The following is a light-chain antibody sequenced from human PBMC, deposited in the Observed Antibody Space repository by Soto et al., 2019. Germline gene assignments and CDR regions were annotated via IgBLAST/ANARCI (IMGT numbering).Light chain of an antibody. CDR1: SSDVGSYNL. V-gene: IGLV2-23*01. CDR3: CSYAGSSTSVV. Sequence: ALTQPASVSGSPGQSITLSCTGTSSDVGSYNLVSWYQQHPGKAPKLMIYEGSKRPSGVSNRFSGSKSGNTASLTISGLQAEDEADYYCCSYAGSSTSVVFGGGTQLTVL. J-gene: IGLJ2*01. CDR2: EGS.